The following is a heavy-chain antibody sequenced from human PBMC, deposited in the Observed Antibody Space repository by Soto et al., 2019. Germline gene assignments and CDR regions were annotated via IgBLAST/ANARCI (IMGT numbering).Heavy chain of an antibody. Sequence: EVQLVESGGGLVQPGGSLRLSCAASGFTFSSYWMSWVRQAPGKGLEWVANIKQDGSDKYHVGSVKCRLTISRDNANNALYLQIDGLRAEDTAVYYCARDDGGSYPSVFAFWGQGALVTVSS. CDR3: ARDDGGSYPSVFAF. CDR2: IKQDGSDK. J-gene: IGHJ4*02. D-gene: IGHD1-26*01. CDR1: GFTFSSYW. V-gene: IGHV3-7*01.